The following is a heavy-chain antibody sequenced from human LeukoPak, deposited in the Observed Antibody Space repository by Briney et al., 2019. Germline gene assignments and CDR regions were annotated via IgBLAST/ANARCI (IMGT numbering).Heavy chain of an antibody. CDR2: ISSRSTYI. CDR3: ARSPGGTYYYYYMDV. J-gene: IGHJ6*03. Sequence: KSGGSLRLSCAASGFSFNNCTFNWVRQAPGKGLEWVSSISSRSTYIYYADSMKGRFTISRDNAKNSLYLQMNSLRAEDTAVYYCARSPGGTYYYYYMDVWGKGTTVTVSS. D-gene: IGHD3-10*01. CDR1: GFSFNNCT. V-gene: IGHV3-21*01.